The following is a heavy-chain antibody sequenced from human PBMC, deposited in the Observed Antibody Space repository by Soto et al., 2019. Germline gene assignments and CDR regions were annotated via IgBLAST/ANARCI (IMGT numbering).Heavy chain of an antibody. V-gene: IGHV4-31*03. Sequence: SETLSLTCTVSGGSISSGGYYWSWIRQHPGKGLEWIGYIYYSGSTYYNPSLKSRVTISVDTSKNQFSLKLSSVTAADTAVYYCASLPRITMVRGVLGMYYYYYYTDVWGKGTTVTVSS. D-gene: IGHD3-10*01. CDR3: ASLPRITMVRGVLGMYYYYYYTDV. J-gene: IGHJ6*03. CDR2: IYYSGST. CDR1: GGSISSGGYY.